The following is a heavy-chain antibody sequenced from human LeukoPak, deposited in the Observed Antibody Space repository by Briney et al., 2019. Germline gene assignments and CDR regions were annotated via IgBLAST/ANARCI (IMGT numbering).Heavy chain of an antibody. CDR2: MNPNSGNT. CDR1: GYTFTSYD. CDR3: ARARTQQLDHGQHFDY. Sequence: ASVKVSCKASGYTFTSYDTNWVRQATGQGLEWMGWMNPNSGNTGYAQKFQGRVTITRNTSISTAYMELSSLRSEDTAVYYCARARTQQLDHGQHFDYWGQGTLVTVSS. J-gene: IGHJ4*02. V-gene: IGHV1-8*03. D-gene: IGHD6-13*01.